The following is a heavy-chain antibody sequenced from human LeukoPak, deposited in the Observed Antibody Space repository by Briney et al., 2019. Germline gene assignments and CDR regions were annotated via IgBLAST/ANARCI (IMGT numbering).Heavy chain of an antibody. J-gene: IGHJ3*02. V-gene: IGHV1-18*01. D-gene: IGHD3-3*01. Sequence: ASVKVSCKASGYTLTSYGISWVRQAPGQGLEWMGWISAYNGNTNYAQKLQGRATMTTDTSTSTAYMELRSLRSDDTAVYYCARDPSPVTTIFGVVIIGDDAFDIWGQGTMVTVSS. CDR2: ISAYNGNT. CDR3: ARDPSPVTTIFGVVIIGDDAFDI. CDR1: GYTLTSYG.